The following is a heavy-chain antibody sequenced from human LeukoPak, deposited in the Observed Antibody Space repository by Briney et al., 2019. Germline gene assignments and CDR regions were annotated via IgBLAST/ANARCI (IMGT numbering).Heavy chain of an antibody. J-gene: IGHJ4*02. CDR3: AKDYCRDGNCPFPFLDS. V-gene: IGHV3-23*01. CDR2: ITGTGGR. Sequence: GGSPRLSCAVSGFTLTNHGVSWVRRAPGKGLEWVSIITGTGGRYYGDSVKGRFILSRDNSKNTVYMQMSSLRAEDTATYYCAKDYCRDGNCPFPFLDSWGQGTLVTVSS. CDR1: GFTLTNHG. D-gene: IGHD2-15*01.